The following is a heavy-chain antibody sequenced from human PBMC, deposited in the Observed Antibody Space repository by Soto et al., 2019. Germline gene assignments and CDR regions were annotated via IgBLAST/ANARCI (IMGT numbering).Heavy chain of an antibody. CDR1: GGSISSGGYS. D-gene: IGHD2-15*01. CDR2: IYHSGST. J-gene: IGHJ4*02. Sequence: QLQLQESGSGLVKPSQTLSLTCAVSGGSISSGGYSWSWIRQPPGKGLEWIGYIYHSGSTYYNPSRKSRVTISVDRSKNQFSLKLSSVTAADTAVYYCASRDGYSRLDYWGQGTLVTVSS. CDR3: ASRDGYSRLDY. V-gene: IGHV4-30-2*01.